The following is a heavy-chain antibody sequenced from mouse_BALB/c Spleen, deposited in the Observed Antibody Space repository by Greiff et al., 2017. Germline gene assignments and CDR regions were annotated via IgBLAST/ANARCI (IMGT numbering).Heavy chain of an antibody. J-gene: IGHJ4*01. CDR1: VYTFTSSY. D-gene: IGHD2-4*01. CDR2: INPSNGGT. CDR3: ARDDYDGYYAMDY. Sequence: QVQLQQSGAELVKPGASVKLSCKASVYTFTSSYMYWVKQRPGQGLEWIGEINPSNGGTNFNEKFKSKATLTVDKSSSTAYMQLSSLTSEDSAVYFCARDDYDGYYAMDYWGQGTSVTVSS. V-gene: IGHV1S81*02.